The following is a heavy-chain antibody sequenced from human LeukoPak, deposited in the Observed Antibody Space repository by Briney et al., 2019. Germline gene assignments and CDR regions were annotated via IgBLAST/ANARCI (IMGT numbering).Heavy chain of an antibody. CDR1: GFTFSK. CDR3: AKLTLLGYCSGGSCYDRRVFDY. V-gene: IGHV3-23*01. D-gene: IGHD2-15*01. CDR2: IRGGGDGT. J-gene: IGHJ4*02. Sequence: GGSLRLSCAASGFTFSKMNWVRQAPGKGLEWVSGIRGGGDGTYYADSVKGRFTISRDNSKNTLYLQMNSLRAEDTAVYYCAKLTLLGYCSGGSCYDRRVFDYWGQGTLVTVSS.